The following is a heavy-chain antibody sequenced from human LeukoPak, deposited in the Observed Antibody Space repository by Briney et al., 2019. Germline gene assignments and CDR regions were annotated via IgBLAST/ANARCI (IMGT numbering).Heavy chain of an antibody. CDR1: GFTFSSYG. CDR3: ARGSGSYLN. Sequence: GGSLRLSCAASGFTFSSYGMHWVRQAPGKGLEWVAVIWYDGSNKYYADSVKGRFTITRDNSKNTLYLQMNSLRVEDTAVYYCARGSGSYLNWGQGTLVTVSS. CDR2: IWYDGSNK. V-gene: IGHV3-33*01. J-gene: IGHJ4*02. D-gene: IGHD3-10*01.